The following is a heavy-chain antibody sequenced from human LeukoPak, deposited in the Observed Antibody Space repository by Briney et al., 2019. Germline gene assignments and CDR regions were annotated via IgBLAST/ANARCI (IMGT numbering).Heavy chain of an antibody. D-gene: IGHD2-2*01. Sequence: PSETLSLTCTVSGGSISSGGYYWSWIRQPPGKGLEWIGYIYHSGSTYYNPSLKSRVTISVDRSKNQFSLKLSSVTAADTAVYYCARGSLFVVVPAAPDYWGQGTLVTVSS. CDR1: GGSISSGGYY. V-gene: IGHV4-30-2*01. CDR3: ARGSLFVVVPAAPDY. J-gene: IGHJ4*02. CDR2: IYHSGST.